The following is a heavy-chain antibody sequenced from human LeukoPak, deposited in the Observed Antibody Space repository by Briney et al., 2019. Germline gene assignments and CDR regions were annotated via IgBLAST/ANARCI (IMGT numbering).Heavy chain of an antibody. V-gene: IGHV6-1*01. J-gene: IGHJ5*02. CDR1: GDSVSSNSAA. D-gene: IGHD3-3*01. CDR2: TYYRSKWYN. Sequence: SQTLSLTCAISGDSVSSNSAAWNWIRQSPSRGLEWLGRTYYRSKWYNDYAVSVRGRITINPDTSKNQFSLQLNSVTPADTAVYYCAREYDFWSTYYTGSHWFDPWGQGTLVTASS. CDR3: AREYDFWSTYYTGSHWFDP.